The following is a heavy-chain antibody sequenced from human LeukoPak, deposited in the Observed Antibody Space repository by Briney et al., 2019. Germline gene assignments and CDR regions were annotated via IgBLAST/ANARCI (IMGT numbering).Heavy chain of an antibody. V-gene: IGHV3-11*06. Sequence: GGSLRLSCAASGFTFSNYYMSWIRQAPGKGLEWVSYTIANSNYTNYADSVKGRFTISRDNAKNSLYLQMNSLRAEDTAVYYCARPYGSGLSGHGMDVWGQGTTVTVSS. CDR1: GFTFSNYY. J-gene: IGHJ6*02. CDR2: TIANSNYT. D-gene: IGHD3-10*01. CDR3: ARPYGSGLSGHGMDV.